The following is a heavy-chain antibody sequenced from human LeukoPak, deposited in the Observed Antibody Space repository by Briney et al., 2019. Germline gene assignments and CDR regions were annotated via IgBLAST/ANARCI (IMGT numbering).Heavy chain of an antibody. J-gene: IGHJ4*02. Sequence: PGGSLRLSCAASGFTFDDYAMHWVRQAPGKGLEWVSGISWNSGSIGYVDSVKGRFTISRDNAKNSLYLQMNSLRAEDTALYYCAKDLAAAYGGVDYWGQGTLVTVSS. D-gene: IGHD6-13*01. V-gene: IGHV3-9*01. CDR3: AKDLAAAYGGVDY. CDR1: GFTFDDYA. CDR2: ISWNSGSI.